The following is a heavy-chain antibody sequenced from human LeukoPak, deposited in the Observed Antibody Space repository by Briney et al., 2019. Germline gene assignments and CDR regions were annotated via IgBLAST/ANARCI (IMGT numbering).Heavy chain of an antibody. CDR1: GFIFSKYA. V-gene: IGHV3-23*01. CDR3: AKQFLDAN. D-gene: IGHD6-19*01. J-gene: IGHJ4*02. CDR2: INAVDANT. Sequence: PGGSLRLSCAASGFIFSKYAMTWVRRAPGKGLEWVSTINAVDANTYYADSVKGRFTVSRDNAMNTLYLQMNSLRAEDTAVYHCAKQFLDANWGQGTRVTVSS.